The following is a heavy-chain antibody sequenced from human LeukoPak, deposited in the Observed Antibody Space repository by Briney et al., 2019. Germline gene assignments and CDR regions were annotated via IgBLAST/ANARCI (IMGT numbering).Heavy chain of an antibody. Sequence: GGSLRLSCAASGFTFSSYAMSRVRQAPGKGLEWVSAISGSGGSTYYADSVKGRFTISRDNSKNTLYLQMNSLRAEDTAVYYCAKVNGDYGRNWFDPWGQGTLVTVSS. CDR2: ISGSGGST. J-gene: IGHJ5*02. CDR3: AKVNGDYGRNWFDP. V-gene: IGHV3-23*01. D-gene: IGHD4-17*01. CDR1: GFTFSSYA.